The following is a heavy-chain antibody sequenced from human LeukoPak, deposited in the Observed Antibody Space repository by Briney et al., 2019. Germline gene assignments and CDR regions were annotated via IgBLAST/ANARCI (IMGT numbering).Heavy chain of an antibody. CDR3: ARASYGRNAFDI. CDR2: ISYDGSDK. D-gene: IGHD1-26*01. J-gene: IGHJ3*02. Sequence: PGGSLRLSCAASGFTFSSYAMHWVRQAPGKGLEWVAVISYDGSDKYYADSVKGRFTISRDNSKNTLYLQMNSLRAEDTAVYYCARASYGRNAFDIWGQGTMVTVSS. V-gene: IGHV3-30-3*01. CDR1: GFTFSSYA.